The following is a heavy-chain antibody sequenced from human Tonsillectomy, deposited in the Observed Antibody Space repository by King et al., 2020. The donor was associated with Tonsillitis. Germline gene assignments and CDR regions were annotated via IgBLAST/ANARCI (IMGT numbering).Heavy chain of an antibody. V-gene: IGHV5-51*01. CDR3: ARTQRWPLDAFDI. Sequence: VQLVESGAEVKKPGESLKISCEGSGYSFRSYWIGWVRQMPGKGLQWMGIIYPGDSESRYSPSFQGQVTISADKSISTAYLQWSSLKASDTAMYYCARTQRWPLDAFDIWGQGTMVTVSS. CDR2: IYPGDSES. J-gene: IGHJ3*02. CDR1: GYSFRSYW. D-gene: IGHD4-23*01.